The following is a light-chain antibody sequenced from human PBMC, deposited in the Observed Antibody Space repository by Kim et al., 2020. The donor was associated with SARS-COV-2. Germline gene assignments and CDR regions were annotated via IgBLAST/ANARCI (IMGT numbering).Light chain of an antibody. CDR2: DVS. V-gene: IGLV2-14*04. J-gene: IGLJ1*01. CDR3: SSYTSSSTYV. CDR1: SSDVGGYNY. Sequence: SITISCTGTSSDVGGYNYVSWYQQPPGKAPKLMIYDVSKRPSGVANRFSGSKSGNTASLTISGLQDEDEADYYCSSYTSSSTYVFGTGTKVTVL.